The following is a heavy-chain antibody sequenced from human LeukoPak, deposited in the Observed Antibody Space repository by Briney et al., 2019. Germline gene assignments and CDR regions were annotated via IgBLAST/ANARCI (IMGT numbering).Heavy chain of an antibody. CDR2: VSSSGGAT. J-gene: IGHJ4*02. D-gene: IGHD2-21*02. CDR1: GFTFSSYA. V-gene: IGHV3-23*01. Sequence: PGGSLRLSCAASGFTFSSYAMTWVRQAPGKGLEWVSTVSSSGGATYYADSVKGRFTISRDNSKNTLYLQVNGLRTEDTAVYYCAKDRLLNCRGDCYIFDYWGQGTVVTVSS. CDR3: AKDRLLNCRGDCYIFDY.